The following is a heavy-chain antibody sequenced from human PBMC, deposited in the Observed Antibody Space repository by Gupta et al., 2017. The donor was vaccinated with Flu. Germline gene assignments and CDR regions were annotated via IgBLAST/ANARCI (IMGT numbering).Heavy chain of an antibody. CDR2: TNILVIYK. D-gene: IGHD6-19*01. CDR1: GFTFSTYW. CDR3: ETDNSTGWWFVG. Sequence: EVQLVESGGGLVQPGGSLRLSCAASGFTFSTYWMYWVSQAPGKGLEWDASTNILVIYKYHMDSAKGPFTISSDNAKTSPTLQISGPRVEDAAEYYCETDNSTGWWFVGWG. J-gene: IGHJ6*01. V-gene: IGHV3-7*01.